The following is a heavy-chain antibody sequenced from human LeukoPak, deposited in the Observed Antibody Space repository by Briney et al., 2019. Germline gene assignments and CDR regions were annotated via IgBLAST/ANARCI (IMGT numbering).Heavy chain of an antibody. J-gene: IGHJ4*02. CDR1: GYSVSSNSSD. Sequence: SQTLSLTCAISGYSVSSNSSDWNWIRQSPSRGLEWLRRTYYRSKWYNDYALSVKSRITINPDTSKNQFSLQLNSVTPEDTAVYYCAREDSSGYYSAFDYWGQGTLVTVSS. D-gene: IGHD3-22*01. CDR3: AREDSSGYYSAFDY. CDR2: TYYRSKWYN. V-gene: IGHV6-1*01.